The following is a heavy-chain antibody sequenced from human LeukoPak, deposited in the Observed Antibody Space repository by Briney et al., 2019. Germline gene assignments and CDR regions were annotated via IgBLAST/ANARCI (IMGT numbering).Heavy chain of an antibody. Sequence: PGGSLRLSCAASGFTFSSYEMNWVRQAPGKGLEWVSYISSSGSTTYYAASVKGRFTISRDNAKNSLYLQMNSLRVEDTAVYYCASQEGRIAVAVDYWGQGTLVTVSS. CDR3: ASQEGRIAVAVDY. CDR1: GFTFSSYE. CDR2: ISSSGSTT. J-gene: IGHJ4*02. V-gene: IGHV3-48*03. D-gene: IGHD6-19*01.